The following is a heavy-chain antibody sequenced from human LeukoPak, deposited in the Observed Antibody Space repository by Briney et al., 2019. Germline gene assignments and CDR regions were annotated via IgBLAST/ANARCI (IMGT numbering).Heavy chain of an antibody. Sequence: ASVKVSCKASGYTFTAYHMHWVRQAPGQGLEWMGWINPNSGGTNYEQKFQGRVTMTRDTSISTAYMELSRLRSDDTAVYYCARDSVYYDSSFQIDYWGQGTLVTVSS. V-gene: IGHV1-2*02. CDR3: ARDSVYYDSSFQIDY. D-gene: IGHD3-22*01. CDR2: INPNSGGT. J-gene: IGHJ4*02. CDR1: GYTFTAYH.